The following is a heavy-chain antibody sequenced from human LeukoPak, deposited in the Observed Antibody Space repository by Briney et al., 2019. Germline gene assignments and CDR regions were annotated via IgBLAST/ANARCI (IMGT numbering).Heavy chain of an antibody. CDR2: ISSSGSTI. D-gene: IGHD2/OR15-2a*01. CDR3: ARDYRLLYYYYMDV. CDR1: GFTFSSYE. Sequence: XCAASGFTFSSYEMNWVRQAPGKGLEWVSYISSSGSTIYYADSVKGRFTISRDNAKNSLYLQMNSLRAEDTAVYYCARDYRLLYYYYMDVWGKGTTVTVSS. J-gene: IGHJ6*03. V-gene: IGHV3-48*03.